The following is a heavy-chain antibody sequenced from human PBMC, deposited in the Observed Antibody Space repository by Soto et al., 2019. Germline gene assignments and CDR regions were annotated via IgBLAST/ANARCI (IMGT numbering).Heavy chain of an antibody. CDR2: IYYSGST. V-gene: IGHV4-61*01. CDR1: GGSVSSGSYY. CDR3: ATTVRYCGGDCYSFKDWYFDL. D-gene: IGHD2-21*02. Sequence: SETLSLTCTVSGGSVSSGSYYWSWIRQPPGKGLEWIGYIYYSGSTNYNPSLKSRVTISVDTSKNQFSLKLSSVTAADTAVYYCATTVRYCGGDCYSFKDWYFDLRGRGTLVTVSS. J-gene: IGHJ2*01.